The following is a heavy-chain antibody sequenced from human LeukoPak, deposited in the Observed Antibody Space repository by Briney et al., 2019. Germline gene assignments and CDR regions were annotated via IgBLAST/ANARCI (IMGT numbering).Heavy chain of an antibody. V-gene: IGHV3-49*04. CDR3: TRDRGAYNLYDY. J-gene: IGHJ4*02. CDR2: IRSKAYGETA. Sequence: GGSLRLSCAASGFIFSDYAMNWVRQAPGKGLEWVGFIRSKAYGETADYAASVKGRFTISRDDSKAIAYLQMNSLKTEDTAVYHCTRDRGAYNLYDYWGQGTLVTVSS. D-gene: IGHD1-1*01. CDR1: GFIFSDYA.